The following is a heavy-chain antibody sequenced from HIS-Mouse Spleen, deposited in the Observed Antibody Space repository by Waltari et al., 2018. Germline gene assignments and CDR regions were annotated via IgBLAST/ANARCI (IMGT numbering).Heavy chain of an antibody. D-gene: IGHD6-13*01. CDR3: AREIPYSSSWYDWYFDL. CDR1: GGSISHSSYY. J-gene: IGHJ2*01. CDR2: IYYSGST. Sequence: QLQLQESGPGLVKPSETLSLSCTVAGGSISHSSYYLGWIRQPPGKGLEWIGSIYYSGSTYYNPSLKSRVTISVDTSKNQFSLKLSSVTAADTAVYYCAREIPYSSSWYDWYFDLWGRGTLVTVSS. V-gene: IGHV4-39*07.